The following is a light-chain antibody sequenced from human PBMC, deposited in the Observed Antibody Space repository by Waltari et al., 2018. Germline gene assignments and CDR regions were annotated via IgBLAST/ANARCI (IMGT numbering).Light chain of an antibody. Sequence: SSELTQDPAVSVALGQTVRITCQGDTLRITWASWYQQRPGQAPLLVFFGKNNRPSGIPDRFVASSAGNTASLAITGAQAEDEADYCCHSRDSSTNHLVFGGGTKLTVL. J-gene: IGLJ2*01. CDR2: GKN. CDR3: HSRDSSTNHLV. CDR1: TLRITW. V-gene: IGLV3-19*01.